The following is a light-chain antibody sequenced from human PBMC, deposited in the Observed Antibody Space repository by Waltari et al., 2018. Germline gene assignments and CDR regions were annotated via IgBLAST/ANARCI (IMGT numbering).Light chain of an antibody. CDR3: QQRNSYPPPIT. CDR2: AAS. J-gene: IGKJ5*01. Sequence: DIQLTQSPSFLSASVGDRVTITCRASQGISSYLAWYQQKPGKAPKLLIYAASTLQSGVPSRFSGSGSGTEFTLTISSLQPEDFATYYCQQRNSYPPPITFGQGTRLEIK. V-gene: IGKV1-9*01. CDR1: QGISSY.